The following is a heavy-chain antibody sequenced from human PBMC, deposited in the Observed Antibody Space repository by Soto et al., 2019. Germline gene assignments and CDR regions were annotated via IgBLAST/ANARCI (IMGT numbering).Heavy chain of an antibody. Sequence: SETLSLTCTVSGGSISSSSYYWGWIRQPPGKGLEWIGSIYYSGGTYYNPSLKSRVTISVDTSKNQFSLKLSSVTAADTAVYYCAASYDSSGYYLSVFDPWGQGTPVTVSS. D-gene: IGHD3-22*01. CDR1: GGSISSSSYY. V-gene: IGHV4-39*01. CDR3: AASYDSSGYYLSVFDP. J-gene: IGHJ5*02. CDR2: IYYSGGT.